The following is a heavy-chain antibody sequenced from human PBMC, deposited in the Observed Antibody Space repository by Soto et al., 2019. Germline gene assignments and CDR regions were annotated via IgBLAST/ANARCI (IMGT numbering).Heavy chain of an antibody. Sequence: QVQLVQSGAEVKKPGSSVKVSCKASGGTFSSYTISWVRQAPGQGLEWMGRIIPILGIANYAQKFQGRVTITADKSTSTAYMELSRLRSEDTAVYYCARGLRYFYWIKGGAFDHWGQGTLVTVSS. CDR3: ARGLRYFYWIKGGAFDH. J-gene: IGHJ4*02. CDR1: GGTFSSYT. CDR2: IIPILGIA. D-gene: IGHD3-9*01. V-gene: IGHV1-69*02.